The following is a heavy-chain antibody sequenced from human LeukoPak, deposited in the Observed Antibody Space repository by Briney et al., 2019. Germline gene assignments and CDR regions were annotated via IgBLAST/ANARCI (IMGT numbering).Heavy chain of an antibody. J-gene: IGHJ4*02. Sequence: GGSLRLSCAASGFIFSNYGMSWVRQAPGKGLEWVANIKEDGSEKYYVDSVKGRFTISRDNARNSLYLQMNSLRAEDTAVYYCASGRQLGYWGQGTLVTVSS. D-gene: IGHD6-13*01. CDR3: ASGRQLGY. CDR2: IKEDGSEK. CDR1: GFIFSNYG. V-gene: IGHV3-7*01.